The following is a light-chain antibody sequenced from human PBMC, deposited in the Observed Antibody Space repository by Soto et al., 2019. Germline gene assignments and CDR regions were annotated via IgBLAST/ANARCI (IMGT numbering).Light chain of an antibody. CDR1: STDVGRYNY. Sequence: QSVLTQPASVSGSPGQSITISCTGTSTDVGRYNYVSWYQQHPGKAPKLMVYDVSNRPSWVSNRFSGSKSGITASLTISGLQAEDEADYYCTSYTSDSTYVFGTGTKLTV. CDR2: DVS. V-gene: IGLV2-14*01. J-gene: IGLJ1*01. CDR3: TSYTSDSTYV.